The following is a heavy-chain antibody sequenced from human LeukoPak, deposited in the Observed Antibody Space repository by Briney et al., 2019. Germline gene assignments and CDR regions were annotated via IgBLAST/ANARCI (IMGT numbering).Heavy chain of an antibody. J-gene: IGHJ5*02. Sequence: ASVKVSCKASGYTFTGYYMHWVRQTPGQGLEWMGWINPNSGGTNYAQKFQGRVTMTRDTSISTAYMELSRLRSDDTAVYYCAREGYCSSTSCKQDWFDPWGQGTLVTVSS. V-gene: IGHV1-2*02. CDR3: AREGYCSSTSCKQDWFDP. D-gene: IGHD2-2*01. CDR1: GYTFTGYY. CDR2: INPNSGGT.